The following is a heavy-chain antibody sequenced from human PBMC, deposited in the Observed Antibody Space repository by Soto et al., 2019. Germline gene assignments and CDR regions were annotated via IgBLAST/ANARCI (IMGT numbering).Heavy chain of an antibody. CDR1: GFTFSNAW. CDR3: TTGRSMTTVTTSDYYFDY. J-gene: IGHJ4*02. Sequence: GGSLRLSCAASGFTFSNAWMSWVRQAPGKGLEWVGRIKSKTDGGTTDYAAPVKGRFTISRDDSKNTLYLQMNSLKTEDTAVYYCTTGRSMTTVTTSDYYFDYWGQGTLVTVSS. D-gene: IGHD4-17*01. CDR2: IKSKTDGGTT. V-gene: IGHV3-15*01.